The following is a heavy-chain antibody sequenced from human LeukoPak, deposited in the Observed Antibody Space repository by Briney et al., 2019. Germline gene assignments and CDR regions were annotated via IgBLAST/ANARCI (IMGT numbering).Heavy chain of an antibody. D-gene: IGHD6-13*01. CDR2: IYYSGTT. J-gene: IGHJ4*02. V-gene: IGHV4-39*01. CDR3: ARRRHFSSHRDY. CDR1: GGSISSSSYY. Sequence: SSETLSLTCTVSGGSISSSSYYWGWIRQPPGKGLEWIGNIYYSGTTYYNPSLQSRVTISVDTSKNQFSLRLSSVTAADTAVYYCARRRHFSSHRDYWGQGTLVTVSS.